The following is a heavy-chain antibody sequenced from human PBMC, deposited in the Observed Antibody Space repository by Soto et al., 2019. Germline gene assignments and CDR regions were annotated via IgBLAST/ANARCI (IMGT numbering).Heavy chain of an antibody. CDR3: VREGGDLRGSGVFDY. V-gene: IGHV3-48*01. Sequence: EPQLVESGGGLVQPGGSLRLSCAASGFTFSFYTMNWVRQTPGKGREWLAYISRGGSSIYYADSVRGRFTVSRDNANNSLSLQLNSLRREDTAVYYCVREGGDLRGSGVFDYWGQGTLVTVSS. J-gene: IGHJ4*02. D-gene: IGHD6-19*01. CDR1: GFTFSFYT. CDR2: ISRGGSSI.